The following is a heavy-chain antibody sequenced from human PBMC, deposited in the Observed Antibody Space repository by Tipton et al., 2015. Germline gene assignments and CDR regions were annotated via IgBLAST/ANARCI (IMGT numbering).Heavy chain of an antibody. V-gene: IGHV1-18*01. J-gene: IGHJ4*02. CDR2: ISVYNGNT. D-gene: IGHD3-16*01. CDR3: ARVPYPTNFDY. CDR1: GYTFTNYD. Sequence: QLVQSGAEVKKPGASVKVSCTTSGYTFTNYDIIWVRQAPGQGLEWMGWISVYNGNTNYAQKLQGRVTMTTDTSTSTAYMELRSLRSDDTAVYYCARVPYPTNFDYWGQGTLVTVSS.